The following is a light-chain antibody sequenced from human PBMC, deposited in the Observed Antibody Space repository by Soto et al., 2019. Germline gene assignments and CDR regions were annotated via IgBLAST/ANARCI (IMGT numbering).Light chain of an antibody. V-gene: IGLV3-9*01. CDR3: QVWDSITGV. J-gene: IGLJ3*02. CDR2: RDS. Sequence: SYELTQQLSVSVALGQTARITCGGNNIGSKNVHWYQQKPGQAPVLVIYRDSNRPSGIPERFSGSNSGNTATLTISRAQAGDEADYYCQVWDSITGVFGGGTKLTVL. CDR1: NIGSKN.